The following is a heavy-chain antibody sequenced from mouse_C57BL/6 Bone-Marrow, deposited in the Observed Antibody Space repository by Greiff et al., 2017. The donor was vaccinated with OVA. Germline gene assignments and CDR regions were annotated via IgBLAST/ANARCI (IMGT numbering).Heavy chain of an antibody. CDR1: GYTFTSYW. D-gene: IGHD2-4*01. V-gene: IGHV1-59*01. CDR2: IDPSDSYT. Sequence: QVQLQPPGAELVRPGTSVKLSCKASGYTFTSYWMHWVKQRPGQGLEWIGVIDPSDSYTNYNQKFKGKATLTVDTSSSTAYMQLSSLTSEDSAVYYCARLDDYEGVYWGQGTTLTVSS. J-gene: IGHJ2*01. CDR3: ARLDDYEGVY.